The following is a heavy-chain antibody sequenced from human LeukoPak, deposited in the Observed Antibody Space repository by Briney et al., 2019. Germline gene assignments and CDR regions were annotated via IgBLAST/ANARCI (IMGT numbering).Heavy chain of an antibody. CDR3: ARDQIRNGYSHFDY. Sequence: GGSLRLSCAASGFTFDDYGMSWVRQAPGKGLEWVSGINWNGGSTGYADSVKGRFTISRDNAKNSLYLQMNSLRAEDTAVYYCARDQIRNGYSHFDYWGRGTLVTVSS. J-gene: IGHJ4*02. D-gene: IGHD5-24*01. V-gene: IGHV3-20*04. CDR1: GFTFDDYG. CDR2: INWNGGST.